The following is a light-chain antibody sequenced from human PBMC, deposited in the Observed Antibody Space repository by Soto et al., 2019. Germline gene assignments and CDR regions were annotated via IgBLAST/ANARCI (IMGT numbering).Light chain of an antibody. V-gene: IGLV1-47*01. CDR3: GAWDDRLSGYF. CDR1: SSNIGSRY. Sequence: QSVLTQPPSASGTPGQRVTISCSGSSSNIGSRYVNWYKVVPGTAPKLLIYWNDQRPFGVPDRFSGSNSGPSASLAISGLRSEDEADYYCGAWDDRLSGYFFGSGTKVTVL. J-gene: IGLJ1*01. CDR2: WND.